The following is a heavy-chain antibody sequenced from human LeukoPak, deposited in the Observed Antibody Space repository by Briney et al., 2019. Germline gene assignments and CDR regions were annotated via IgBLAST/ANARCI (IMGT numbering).Heavy chain of an antibody. V-gene: IGHV1-69*04. D-gene: IGHD2-21*02. J-gene: IGHJ6*02. CDR3: AREALNCGGDCYSYSYYGMDI. CDR1: GGTFSSYA. Sequence: GASVKVSCKASGGTFSSYAISWVRQAPGQGLEWMGRINPILGIANYAQKFQGRVTITADKSTSAAYMELSSLRSEDTAVYYCAREALNCGGDCYSYSYYGMDIWGQGTTVTVSS. CDR2: INPILGIA.